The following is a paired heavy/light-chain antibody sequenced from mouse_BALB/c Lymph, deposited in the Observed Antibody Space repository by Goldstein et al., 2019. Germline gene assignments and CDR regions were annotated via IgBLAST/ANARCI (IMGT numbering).Light chain of an antibody. V-gene: IGKV4-61*01. Sequence: QIVLTQSPAIMSASPGEKVTISCSASSSISYMHWYQQKPGSSPKPWICRTSNLASGVPARFSGSGSGTSYSLTISSMEAEDAATYYCQQYHSYPWTFGGGTKLEIK. CDR1: SSISY. J-gene: IGKJ1*01. CDR3: QQYHSYPWT. CDR2: RTS.
Heavy chain of an antibody. Sequence: QVQLQQPGAEVVKPGAPVKLSCKASGYTFTSYWMNWVKQRPGRGLEWIGRIDPSDSETHYNQKFKDKATLTVDKSSSTAYIQLSSLTSEDSAVYYCARRGIYYYGSSFYFVMDYWGQGTSVTVSS. CDR1: GYTFTSYW. V-gene: IGHV1-69*02. D-gene: IGHD1-1*01. J-gene: IGHJ4*01. CDR3: ARRGIYYYGSSFYFVMDY. CDR2: IDPSDSET.